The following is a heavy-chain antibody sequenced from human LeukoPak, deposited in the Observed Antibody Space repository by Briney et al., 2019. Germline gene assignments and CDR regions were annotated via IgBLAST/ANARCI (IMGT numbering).Heavy chain of an antibody. D-gene: IGHD1-7*01. CDR2: INPNSGGT. J-gene: IGHJ3*02. CDR3: ASITGTPGTAFDI. CDR1: GYIFSGNY. V-gene: IGHV1-2*02. Sequence: ASVKVSCKASGYIFSGNYIQWVRQAPGQGLEWMGWINPNSGGTNYAQKFQGRVTMTRDTSISTAYMELSRLRSDDTAVYYCASITGTPGTAFDIWGQGTMVTVSS.